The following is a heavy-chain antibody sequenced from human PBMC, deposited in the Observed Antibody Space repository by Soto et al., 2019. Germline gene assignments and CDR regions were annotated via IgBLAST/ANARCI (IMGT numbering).Heavy chain of an antibody. CDR1: GFTFSTYA. Sequence: EVQLVESGEGLVQSGGSLRLSCAASGFTFSTYAMSWVRQAPGKGLEWVSAISGSGGSTYHADSVKGRFTISRDNSINTLYLQMSSLRTEDTALYYCARPRGYGVFDAYDIWGQGTMVTVSS. CDR3: ARPRGYGVFDAYDI. CDR2: ISGSGGST. V-gene: IGHV3-23*04. J-gene: IGHJ3*02. D-gene: IGHD4-17*01.